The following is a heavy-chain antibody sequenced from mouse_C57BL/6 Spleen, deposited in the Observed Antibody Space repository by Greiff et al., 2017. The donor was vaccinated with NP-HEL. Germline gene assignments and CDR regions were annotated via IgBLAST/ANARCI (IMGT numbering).Heavy chain of an antibody. CDR3: ASRGITTVVATRFAY. J-gene: IGHJ3*01. Sequence: VQLQQSGAELARPGASVKLSCKASGYTFTSYGISWVKQRTGQGLEWIGEIYPRSGNTYYNEKFKGKATLTADKSSSTAYMELRSLTSEDSAVYFYASRGITTVVATRFAYWGQGTLVTVSA. CDR1: GYTFTSYG. V-gene: IGHV1-81*01. CDR2: IYPRSGNT. D-gene: IGHD1-1*01.